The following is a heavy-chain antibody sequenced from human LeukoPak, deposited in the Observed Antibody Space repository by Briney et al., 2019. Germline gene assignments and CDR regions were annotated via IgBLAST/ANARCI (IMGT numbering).Heavy chain of an antibody. CDR3: ARGDYSNAYRRYYYMDV. CDR2: ISSSGGST. Sequence: QPGGSLRLSCAASGFTSGSYTMHWVRQGPGKGLEYVSGISSSGGSTYYANSVKGRFTISRDNSKNTLYLQMGSLRAEDMAVYYGARGDYSNAYRRYYYMDVWGKGTTVTVSS. D-gene: IGHD4-11*01. J-gene: IGHJ6*03. V-gene: IGHV3-64*01. CDR1: GFTSGSYT.